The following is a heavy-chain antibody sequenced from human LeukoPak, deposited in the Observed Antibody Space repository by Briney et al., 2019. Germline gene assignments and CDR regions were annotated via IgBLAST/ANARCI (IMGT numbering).Heavy chain of an antibody. Sequence: PSETLSLTCTVSGGSVSSGSYYWSWIRQPPGKGLEWIGYIYYSGSTNYNPSLKSRVTISVDTSKNQFSLKLSSVTAADMAVYYCASGETRHYDILTGHFDYWGQGTLVTVSS. J-gene: IGHJ4*02. CDR3: ASGETRHYDILTGHFDY. D-gene: IGHD3-9*01. CDR1: GGSVSSGSYY. V-gene: IGHV4-61*01. CDR2: IYYSGST.